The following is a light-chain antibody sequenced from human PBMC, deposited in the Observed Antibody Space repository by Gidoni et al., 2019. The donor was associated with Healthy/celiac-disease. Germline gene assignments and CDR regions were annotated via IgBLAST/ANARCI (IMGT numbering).Light chain of an antibody. CDR3: QAWDSSTAVV. CDR2: QDS. Sequence: SYALTQPHSMSVPPGQTASIPCSGDKLGDKYACWYQQKPGQSPVLVIYQDSKRPSGIPERFSGSNSGNTATLTISGTQAMDEADYYCQAWDSSTAVVFGGGTKLTVL. V-gene: IGLV3-1*01. J-gene: IGLJ2*01. CDR1: KLGDKY.